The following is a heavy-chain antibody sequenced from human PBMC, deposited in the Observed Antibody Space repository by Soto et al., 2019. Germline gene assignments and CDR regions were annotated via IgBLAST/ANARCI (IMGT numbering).Heavy chain of an antibody. CDR3: ARDTPHNWFHP. CDR1: GLTFSGYW. V-gene: IGHV3-74*01. J-gene: IGHJ5*02. D-gene: IGHD2-15*01. Sequence: HPGGSLRLSCAASGLTFSGYWMHWVRQAPGKGLVWVSRIDTDGRVTNYADSVEGRFTISRDDAKNTLYLQMNSLRAEDTAVYYCARDTPHNWFHPWGQGSLVTVSS. CDR2: IDTDGRVT.